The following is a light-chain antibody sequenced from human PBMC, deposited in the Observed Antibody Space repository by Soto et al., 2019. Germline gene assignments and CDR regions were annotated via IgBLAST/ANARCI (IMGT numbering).Light chain of an antibody. CDR1: QSVSSK. CDR3: QQYYNWPPVT. J-gene: IGKJ1*01. Sequence: EIVMTQSPATLSLSPGEGATLSCRASQSVSSKLAWYQQRPGQAPRLLIHGTSMRATGIPARFSGSGSGTEFTLTISSLQSEDFAVYYCQQYYNWPPVTFGQGTKVDIK. V-gene: IGKV3D-15*01. CDR2: GTS.